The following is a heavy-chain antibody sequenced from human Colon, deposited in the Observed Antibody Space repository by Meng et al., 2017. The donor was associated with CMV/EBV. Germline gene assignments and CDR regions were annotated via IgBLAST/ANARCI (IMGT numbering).Heavy chain of an antibody. J-gene: IGHJ4*02. D-gene: IGHD3-3*01. V-gene: IGHV3-23*01. CDR3: AKGANFHDFWSGFAY. CDR1: GFTFNDFD. CDR2: ISGSGVTT. Sequence: GGSLRLSCSASGFTFNDFDMTWVRQSPGKGLEWVSSISGSGVTTYYSDAVKGRFTISRDNSRNTLYLQINSLRDDDTAVYYCAKGANFHDFWSGFAYWGQGAVVTVSS.